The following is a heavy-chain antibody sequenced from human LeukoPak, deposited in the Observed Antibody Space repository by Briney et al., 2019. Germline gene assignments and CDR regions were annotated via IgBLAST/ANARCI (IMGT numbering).Heavy chain of an antibody. CDR3: ARDLEYCSGGSCYFPLGY. Sequence: PGGSLRLSCAGSGFIFSSYWMHWVRQAPGKGLVWVSRIKTDGSSTYYADSVKGRFTVSRDNSKNILYVQMNSLRADDTAVYYCARDLEYCSGGSCYFPLGYWGQGTLVTVSS. J-gene: IGHJ4*02. CDR2: IKTDGSST. V-gene: IGHV3-74*01. CDR1: GFIFSSYW. D-gene: IGHD2-15*01.